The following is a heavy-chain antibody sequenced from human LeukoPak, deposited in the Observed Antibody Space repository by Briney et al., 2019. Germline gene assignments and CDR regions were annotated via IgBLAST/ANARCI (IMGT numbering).Heavy chain of an antibody. Sequence: GGSLRLSCAASGFGVSSNYMSWVRQAPGKGLEWLSIIYSGGSTNYAASVRGRFTISRDNSKNTVYLQMESLRAEDTGVYYCARSSPGVGPTWGQGTLVTVSS. D-gene: IGHD1-26*01. V-gene: IGHV3-53*01. CDR3: ARSSPGVGPT. J-gene: IGHJ4*02. CDR1: GFGVSSNY. CDR2: IYSGGST.